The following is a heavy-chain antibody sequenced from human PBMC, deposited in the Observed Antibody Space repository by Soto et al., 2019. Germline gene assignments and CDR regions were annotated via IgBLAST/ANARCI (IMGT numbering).Heavy chain of an antibody. CDR2: IIPIFGTA. V-gene: IGHV1-69*13. CDR1: GGTFSSYA. CDR3: GRDHQAYISSPGRDGMDV. J-gene: IGHJ6*02. D-gene: IGHD6-13*01. Sequence: SVKVSCKASGGTFSSYAISWVRQAPGQGLEWMGGIIPIFGTANYAQKFQGRVTITADESTSTAYMELSSLRSEDTAVYYCGRDHQAYISSPGRDGMDVWGQGTTVSVTS.